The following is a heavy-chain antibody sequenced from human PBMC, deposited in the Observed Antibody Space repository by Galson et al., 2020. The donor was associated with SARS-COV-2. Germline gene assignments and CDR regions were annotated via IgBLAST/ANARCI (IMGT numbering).Heavy chain of an antibody. J-gene: IGHJ4*02. CDR3: ARVVPIITMIVVVGGEIDY. V-gene: IGHV4-34*01. CDR2: TNHSGST. D-gene: IGHD3-22*01. CDR1: GGSFSGYY. Sequence: SETLSLTCAVYGGSFSGYYWSWIRQPPGKGLEWNGETNHSGSTNYNPSLKSRVTISVDTSKNQFSRKLSSVTSADTAVYYCARVVPIITMIVVVGGEIDYWGQGTLVTVSS.